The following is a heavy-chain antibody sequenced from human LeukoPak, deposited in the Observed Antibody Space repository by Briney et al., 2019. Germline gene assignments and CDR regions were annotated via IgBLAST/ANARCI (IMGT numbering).Heavy chain of an antibody. CDR3: AREGPIVGATHLVDY. CDR1: GYTFTDYY. Sequence: GASVKVSCKPYGYTFTDYYMHWVRQAPGQGLEWMGWINPNSGGTNYAQKFQGRVTMTRDTSISTAYMELSRLRSDDTAVYYCAREGPIVGATHLVDYWGQGTLVTVSS. V-gene: IGHV1-2*02. CDR2: INPNSGGT. J-gene: IGHJ4*02. D-gene: IGHD1-26*01.